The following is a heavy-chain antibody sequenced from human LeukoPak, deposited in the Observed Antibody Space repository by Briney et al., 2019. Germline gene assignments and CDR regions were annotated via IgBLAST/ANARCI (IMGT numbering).Heavy chain of an antibody. CDR3: AKDTFIMITFGGVIVEPRDDY. CDR1: GSTFTIYG. D-gene: IGHD3-16*02. CDR2: ISGSGGST. V-gene: IGHV3-23*01. J-gene: IGHJ4*02. Sequence: GGSLRLSCAVSGSTFTIYGTRWARQAPGKGLEWGSAISGSGGSTYYADSVKGRCTIARDNSKNTLYLQMNSLRAEDTAVYYCAKDTFIMITFGGVIVEPRDDYWGQGTLVTVSS.